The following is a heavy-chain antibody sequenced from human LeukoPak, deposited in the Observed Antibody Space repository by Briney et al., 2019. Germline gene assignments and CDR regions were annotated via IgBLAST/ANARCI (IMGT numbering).Heavy chain of an antibody. Sequence: GGSLRLSCAASGFTFSSYAMHWVRQAPGKGLAWVAVISYDGSNKYYADSVKGRFTISRDNSKNTLYLQMNSLRAEDTAVYYCARDGYDFWSGYYTYYYYGMDVWGQGTTVTVSS. CDR2: ISYDGSNK. CDR1: GFTFSSYA. CDR3: ARDGYDFWSGYYTYYYYGMDV. J-gene: IGHJ6*02. V-gene: IGHV3-30-3*01. D-gene: IGHD3-3*01.